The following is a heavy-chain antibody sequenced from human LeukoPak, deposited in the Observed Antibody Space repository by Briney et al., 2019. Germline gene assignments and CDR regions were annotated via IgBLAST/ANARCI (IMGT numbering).Heavy chain of an antibody. D-gene: IGHD3-16*01. V-gene: IGHV4-34*01. CDR1: GGSFSGYY. J-gene: IGHJ4*02. CDR3: ARGLDYDGYFDY. Sequence: SETLSLTCAVYGGSFSGYYWSWIRQPPGKGLEWIGEINHGGSTSYNPSPKSRVTISVDMSKNQFSLKLSSITAADTAVYFCARGLDYDGYFDYWGQGTLVTVSS. CDR2: INHGGST.